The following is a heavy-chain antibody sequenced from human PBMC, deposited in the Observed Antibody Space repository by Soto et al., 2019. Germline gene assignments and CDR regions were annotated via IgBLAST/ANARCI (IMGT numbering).Heavy chain of an antibody. CDR1: GGSISSYY. CDR3: ARDQGSSNWFDP. CDR2: IYYSGST. D-gene: IGHD2-2*01. Sequence: SETLSLTCTVSGGSISSYYWSWIRQPPGKGLEWIGYIYYSGSTNYNPSLKSRVTISVDTSKNQFSLKLSSVTAAETAVYYCARDQGSSNWFDPWGQGTLVTVSS. V-gene: IGHV4-59*01. J-gene: IGHJ5*02.